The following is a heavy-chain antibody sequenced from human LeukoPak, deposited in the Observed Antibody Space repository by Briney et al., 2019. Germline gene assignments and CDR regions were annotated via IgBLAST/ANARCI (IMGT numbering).Heavy chain of an antibody. Sequence: GSVRVSCKASGYTFTSYGISWVRQAPGQGLEWMGWISAYNGNTNYAQKLQGRVTMTTDTSTSTAYMGLRSLRSDDTAVYYCAREAGYCSSASCHYNWFDPWGQGTLVIVSS. D-gene: IGHD2-2*01. J-gene: IGHJ5*02. V-gene: IGHV1-18*01. CDR3: AREAGYCSSASCHYNWFDP. CDR1: GYTFTSYG. CDR2: ISAYNGNT.